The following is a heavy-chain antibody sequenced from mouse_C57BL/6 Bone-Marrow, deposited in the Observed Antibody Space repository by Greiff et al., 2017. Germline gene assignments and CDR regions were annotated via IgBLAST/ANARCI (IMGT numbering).Heavy chain of an antibody. CDR3: TRGKGYDYDAAWFAY. D-gene: IGHD2-4*01. CDR2: ISSGGDYI. Sequence: EVNLVESGEGLVKPGGSLKLSCAASGFTFSSYAMSWVRQTPEKRLEWVAYISSGGDYIYYADTVKGRFTISRDNARNPLYLQMSSLKSEDTALYYCTRGKGYDYDAAWFAYWGQGTLVTVSA. CDR1: GFTFSSYA. J-gene: IGHJ3*01. V-gene: IGHV5-9-1*02.